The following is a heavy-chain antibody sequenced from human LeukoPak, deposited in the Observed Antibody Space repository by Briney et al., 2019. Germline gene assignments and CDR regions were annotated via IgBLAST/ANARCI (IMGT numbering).Heavy chain of an antibody. J-gene: IGHJ4*02. CDR3: ARDKNPTVFDY. CDR2: ISTHNGNT. CDR1: GYTFSTYG. V-gene: IGHV1-18*01. Sequence: GASVKVSCKASGYTFSTYGITWVRQAPGQGLEWMGWISTHNGNTDYAQKFQGRVTMTTDTSTSTAYMELSSLRSDDTAVYYCARDKNPTVFDYWGQGSLVTVSS.